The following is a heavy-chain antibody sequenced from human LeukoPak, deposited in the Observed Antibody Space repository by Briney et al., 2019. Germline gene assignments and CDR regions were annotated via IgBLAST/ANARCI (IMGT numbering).Heavy chain of an antibody. Sequence: SETLSLTCTVSGGSISSYYWSWIRQPPGKGLEWIGYIYYSGSTNYNPSLKSRVTISVDTSKNQFSLKLSSVTAADTAVYYCARVVAVAGTWFFDYWGQGTLVTVSS. CDR3: ARVVAVAGTWFFDY. V-gene: IGHV4-59*12. J-gene: IGHJ4*02. CDR2: IYYSGST. CDR1: GGSISSYY. D-gene: IGHD6-19*01.